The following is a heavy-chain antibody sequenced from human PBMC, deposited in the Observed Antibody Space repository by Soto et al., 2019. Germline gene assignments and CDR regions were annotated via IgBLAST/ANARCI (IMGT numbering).Heavy chain of an antibody. CDR3: AMGVYGGLPSWGSFDY. CDR1: GGSISSSSYY. D-gene: IGHD1-26*01. J-gene: IGHJ4*02. V-gene: IGHV4-39*01. CDR2: IYYSGST. Sequence: QLQLQESGPGLVKPSETLSLTCTVSGGSISSSSYYWGWIRQPPGKGLEWIGSIYYSGSTYYNPSLKSRVTISVDTSKNQFSLKLSSVTAADTAVYYCAMGVYGGLPSWGSFDYWGQGTLVTVSS.